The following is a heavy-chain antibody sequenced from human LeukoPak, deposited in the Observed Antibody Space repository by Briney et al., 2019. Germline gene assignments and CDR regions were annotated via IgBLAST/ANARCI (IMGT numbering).Heavy chain of an antibody. J-gene: IGHJ4*02. D-gene: IGHD6-19*01. CDR3: ARVSFQWLVYYFDY. Sequence: ASVKVSCKASGYTFTGYYMHWVRQAPGQGLEWMGWINPNSGGTNYAQKFQGRVTMTGDTSISTAYMELSRLRSDDTAVYYCARVSFQWLVYYFDYWGQGTLVTVSS. CDR2: INPNSGGT. CDR1: GYTFTGYY. V-gene: IGHV1-2*02.